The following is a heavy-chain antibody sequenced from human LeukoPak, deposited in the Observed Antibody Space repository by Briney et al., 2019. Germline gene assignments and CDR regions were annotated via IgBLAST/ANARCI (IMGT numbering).Heavy chain of an antibody. CDR2: ISAYNGNT. Sequence: ASVKVSCKASGYTFTSYGTSWVRQAPGQGLECMGWISAYNGNTNYAQKLQGRDTMTTDTSTSTAYMELRSPRSDDSAMYYCTSDHDGSGYYYPYYWGQGTLVTVSS. D-gene: IGHD3-22*01. J-gene: IGHJ4*01. V-gene: IGHV1-18*01. CDR1: GYTFTSYG. CDR3: TSDHDGSGYYYPYY.